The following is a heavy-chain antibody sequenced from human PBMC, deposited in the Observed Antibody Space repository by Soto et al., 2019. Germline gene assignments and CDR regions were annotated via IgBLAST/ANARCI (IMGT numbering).Heavy chain of an antibody. CDR1: GGSISSGGYY. CDR3: GRDAGVVTFDY. D-gene: IGHD2-21*02. V-gene: IGHV4-31*02. J-gene: IGHJ4*02. CDR2: IYYSGST. Sequence: PSETLSLTCTVSGGSISSGGYYWSWIRQHPGKGLEWIGYIYYSGSTYYNPSLKSRVNISVDTSKTQFSLKLSSVTAADTAVYYCGRDAGVVTFDYWGQGNLVTVSS.